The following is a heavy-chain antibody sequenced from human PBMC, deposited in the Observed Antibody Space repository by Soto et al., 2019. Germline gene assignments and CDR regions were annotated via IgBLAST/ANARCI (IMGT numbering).Heavy chain of an antibody. Sequence: SETLSLTCTVSGGSISSGDYYWSWIRQAPGRGLEWIGYIHSSGSIYYNPSLKSRATMSIDTAGNQFSLKVSSVTVADTAVYYCARDLDGLHDDTSGPFPRPGWGQGTLGNVSS. CDR1: GGSISSGDYY. CDR2: IHSSGSI. J-gene: IGHJ1*01. V-gene: IGHV4-30-4*01. CDR3: ARDLDGLHDDTSGPFPRPG. D-gene: IGHD3-22*01.